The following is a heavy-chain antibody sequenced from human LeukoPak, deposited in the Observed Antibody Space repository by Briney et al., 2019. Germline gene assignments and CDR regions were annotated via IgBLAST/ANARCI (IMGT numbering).Heavy chain of an antibody. J-gene: IGHJ1*01. D-gene: IGHD4-23*01. CDR3: ARHAYGGNSDFQH. CDR2: IYYSGST. Sequence: PSETLSLTCTVSGGSISSYYWSWIRQPPGKGLEWIGYIYYSGSTNYNPSLKSRVTISVDTSKNQFSLKLSSVTAADTAVYYCARHAYGGNSDFQHWGQGTVVTVSS. V-gene: IGHV4-59*08. CDR1: GGSISSYY.